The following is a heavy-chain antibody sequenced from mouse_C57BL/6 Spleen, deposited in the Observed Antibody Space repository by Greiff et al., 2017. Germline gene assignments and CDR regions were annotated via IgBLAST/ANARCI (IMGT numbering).Heavy chain of an antibody. CDR3: ARGRYGNFFDY. Sequence: EVKLVESEGGLVQPGSSMKLSCTASGFTFSDYYMAWVRQVPEKGLEWVANINYDGSSTYYLDSLKSRFIISRDNAKNILYLQMSSLKSEDTATYDCARGRYGNFFDYWGQGTTLTVSS. J-gene: IGHJ2*01. D-gene: IGHD2-1*01. V-gene: IGHV5-16*01. CDR2: INYDGSST. CDR1: GFTFSDYY.